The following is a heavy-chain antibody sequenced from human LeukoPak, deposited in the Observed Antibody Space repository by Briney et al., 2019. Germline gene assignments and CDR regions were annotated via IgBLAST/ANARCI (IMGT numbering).Heavy chain of an antibody. CDR2: IIPICGTA. J-gene: IGHJ4*02. CDR3: ARSIAARALDY. D-gene: IGHD6-6*01. CDR1: GCTFSSYA. Sequence: ASVKVSCKSSGCTFSSYAISWVRQPPAQGLEWVGGIIPICGTANYAQKFQDRVTITADKSTSTAYMELRSLRSEETAVYYCARSIAARALDYCGQGTLVTVSS. V-gene: IGHV1-69*06.